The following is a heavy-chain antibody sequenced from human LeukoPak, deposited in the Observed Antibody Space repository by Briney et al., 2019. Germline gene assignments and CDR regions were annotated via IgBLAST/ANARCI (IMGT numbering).Heavy chain of an antibody. D-gene: IGHD1-26*01. Sequence: GGSLRLSCAASGVTLSSFAMSWARQAPGKGLEWISGISGSGASTYYADPVKGRFTISRDDSRNTLYLQMNSLRGDDTAVYYCAKDVGKWESLHFFDYWGQGTLVTVSS. V-gene: IGHV3-23*01. CDR3: AKDVGKWESLHFFDY. CDR2: ISGSGAST. CDR1: GVTLSSFA. J-gene: IGHJ4*02.